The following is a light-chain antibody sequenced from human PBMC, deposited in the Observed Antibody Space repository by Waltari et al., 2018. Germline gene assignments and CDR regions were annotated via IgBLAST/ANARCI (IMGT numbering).Light chain of an antibody. CDR1: SSDIGGYDY. Sequence: QSALTQPAPVSGSPGQSITIPCSGTSSDIGGYDYVFWYQQYPGIAPKLIIYDVTNRPSGVSNRFSGSKSGYTASLTISGLQAVDEAHYYCTSYTRKHTWVFGGGTKVTVL. J-gene: IGLJ3*02. CDR3: TSYTRKHTWV. V-gene: IGLV2-14*03. CDR2: DVT.